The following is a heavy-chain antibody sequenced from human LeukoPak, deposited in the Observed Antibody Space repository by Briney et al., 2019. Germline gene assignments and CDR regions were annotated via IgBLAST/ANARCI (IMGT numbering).Heavy chain of an antibody. CDR2: IRYDGSNK. J-gene: IGHJ3*02. D-gene: IGHD3-10*01. Sequence: GGSLRLSCAASGFTFSSYGMHWVRQAPGKGLEWVSFIRYDGSNKYYADSVKGRFTISRDNSKNTLYLQMNSLRAEDTAVYYCAKDLSLVTMVRGVSVAFDIWGQGTMVTVSS. CDR1: GFTFSSYG. CDR3: AKDLSLVTMVRGVSVAFDI. V-gene: IGHV3-30*02.